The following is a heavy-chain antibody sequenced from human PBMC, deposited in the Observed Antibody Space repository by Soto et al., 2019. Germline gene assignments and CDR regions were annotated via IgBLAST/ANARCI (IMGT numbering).Heavy chain of an antibody. Sequence: SETLSLTCTVSVGSISTTTYFWAWIRQPPGKGLEWIGSIYHSGSTSYNPSLNSRVTISVDTAKNQFSLRLTSVTAADTAVYFCARNTRATMSDYYYYMDVWGKGTTVTVSS. CDR3: ARNTRATMSDYYYYMDV. CDR1: VGSISTTTYF. J-gene: IGHJ6*03. V-gene: IGHV4-39*01. D-gene: IGHD5-12*01. CDR2: IYHSGST.